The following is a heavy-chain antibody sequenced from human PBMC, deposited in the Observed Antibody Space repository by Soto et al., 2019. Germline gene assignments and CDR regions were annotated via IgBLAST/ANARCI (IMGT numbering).Heavy chain of an antibody. J-gene: IGHJ5*02. CDR2: IHYSGST. D-gene: IGHD4-4*01. Sequence: SETLSLTCTVSGGSITGYYWSWIRQPPGKGPEWIGNIHYSGSTNYNPSLKSRVTISVDTSKNQFSLRLSSVTAAETAVYYCARHSYYSNPLRFDPWGQGTLVTVLL. V-gene: IGHV4-59*08. CDR3: ARHSYYSNPLRFDP. CDR1: GGSITGYY.